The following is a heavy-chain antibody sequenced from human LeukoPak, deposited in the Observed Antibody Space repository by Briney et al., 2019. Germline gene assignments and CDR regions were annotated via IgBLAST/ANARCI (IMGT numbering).Heavy chain of an antibody. Sequence: ASVKVSCKASGYTFTSYGISWVRQAPGQGLEWMGWISAYNGNTNYAQKFQGRVTITADESTSTAYMELSSLRSEDTAVYYCARDGEQGYCSGGSCYSGDYWGQGTLVTVSS. J-gene: IGHJ4*02. CDR1: GYTFTSYG. V-gene: IGHV1-18*01. CDR2: ISAYNGNT. D-gene: IGHD2-15*01. CDR3: ARDGEQGYCSGGSCYSGDY.